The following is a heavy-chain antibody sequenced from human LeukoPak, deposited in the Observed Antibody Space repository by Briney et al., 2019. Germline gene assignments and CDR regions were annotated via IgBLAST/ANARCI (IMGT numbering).Heavy chain of an antibody. CDR2: THYSEGS. CDR3: ARRNQYDKSSQYYDDC. Sequence: SSETLSLTWTVSGGSIKRLHWSWIRQAPGKGLGWIGSTHYSEGSTFNPSLSSRVTFSTATSKNQFFLQLTSVTAADTAVYYCARRNQYDKSSQYYDDCWGQGTLVTVST. J-gene: IGHJ4*02. CDR1: GGSIKRLH. D-gene: IGHD2/OR15-2a*01. V-gene: IGHV4-59*08.